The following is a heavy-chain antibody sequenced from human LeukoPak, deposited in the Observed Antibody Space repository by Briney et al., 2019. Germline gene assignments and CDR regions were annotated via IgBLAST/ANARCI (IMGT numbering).Heavy chain of an antibody. Sequence: SETLSLTCAVYGGSFSDYYWTWIRQPPGKGLEWIGEINHSGSTNYNPSLKSRVTISVDTSKNQFSLKLSSVTAADTAVYYCARGRIRYCSGGSCYAGVHWYFDLWGRGTLVTVSS. D-gene: IGHD2-15*01. V-gene: IGHV4-34*01. CDR1: GGSFSDYY. CDR2: INHSGST. CDR3: ARGRIRYCSGGSCYAGVHWYFDL. J-gene: IGHJ2*01.